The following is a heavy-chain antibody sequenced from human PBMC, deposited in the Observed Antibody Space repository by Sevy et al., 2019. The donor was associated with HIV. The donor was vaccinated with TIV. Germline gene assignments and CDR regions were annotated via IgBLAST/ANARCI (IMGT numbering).Heavy chain of an antibody. J-gene: IGHJ6*02. CDR1: GFTFSGSA. D-gene: IGHD1-26*01. Sequence: GGSLRLSCAASGFTFSGSAMHWVRQASGKGLEWVGRIRSKANSYATADAASGKGRFTISREDSKNTAYLQMNSLKTEDTAVYYCTRHQSPFGSRPYYYYGMDVWGQGTTVTVSS. CDR2: IRSKANSYAT. V-gene: IGHV3-73*01. CDR3: TRHQSPFGSRPYYYYGMDV.